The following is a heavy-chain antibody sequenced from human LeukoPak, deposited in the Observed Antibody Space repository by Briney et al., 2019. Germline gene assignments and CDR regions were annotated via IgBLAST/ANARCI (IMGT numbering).Heavy chain of an antibody. CDR2: IGTAGDT. J-gene: IGHJ4*02. CDR1: GFTFSSYD. Sequence: PGGSLRPSCAASGFTFSSYDMHWVRQATGKGLEWVSAIGTAGDTYYPGSVKGRFTISRENAKNSLYPQMNSLRAEDTAVYYCAREEEGSFDYWGQGTLVTVSS. CDR3: AREEEGSFDY. V-gene: IGHV3-13*01.